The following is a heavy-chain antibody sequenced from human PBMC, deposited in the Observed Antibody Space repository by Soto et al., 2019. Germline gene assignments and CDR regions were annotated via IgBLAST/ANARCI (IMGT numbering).Heavy chain of an antibody. Sequence: LRLSCAASGFTFSSYAMSWVRQAPGKGLEWVSAISGSGGSTYYADSVKGRFTISRDNSKNTLYLQMNSLRAEDTAVYYCAKAASHYDILTGYYPYYYYGMDVWGQGTTVTVSS. CDR1: GFTFSSYA. D-gene: IGHD3-9*01. J-gene: IGHJ6*02. CDR3: AKAASHYDILTGYYPYYYYGMDV. V-gene: IGHV3-23*01. CDR2: ISGSGGST.